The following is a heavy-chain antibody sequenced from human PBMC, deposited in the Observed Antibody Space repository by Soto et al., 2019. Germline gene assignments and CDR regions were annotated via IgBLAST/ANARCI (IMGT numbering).Heavy chain of an antibody. CDR3: AKVESGYYDTRSHFDD. CDR2: IYSGGST. CDR1: GFSVTANY. J-gene: IGHJ4*02. D-gene: IGHD3-22*01. V-gene: IGHV3-53*05. Sequence: GGSLRLSCEVSGFSVTANYMSWVRQAPGKGLEWVSVIYSGGSTYYIDSVKGRFTISRDNSKNTLYLQMNSLRAEDTAVYYCAKVESGYYDTRSHFDDWGKGTLVTVAS.